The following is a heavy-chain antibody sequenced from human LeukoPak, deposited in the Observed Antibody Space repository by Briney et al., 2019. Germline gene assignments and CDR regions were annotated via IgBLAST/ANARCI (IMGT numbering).Heavy chain of an antibody. Sequence: PGGSLRLSCAASGFTFSIYWMSWVRQAPGKGLEWVANIKEDGSEKYYVDSVKGRFTISRDNAKNSLYLQMNSLGAEDTAVYYCAKEGDGYNYFDYWGQGTLVSVSS. CDR1: GFTFSIYW. J-gene: IGHJ4*02. V-gene: IGHV3-7*01. D-gene: IGHD5-24*01. CDR3: AKEGDGYNYFDY. CDR2: IKEDGSEK.